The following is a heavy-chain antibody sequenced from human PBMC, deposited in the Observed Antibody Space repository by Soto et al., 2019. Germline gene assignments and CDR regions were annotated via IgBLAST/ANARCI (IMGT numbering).Heavy chain of an antibody. D-gene: IGHD2-15*01. CDR2: IRIKAYGGRA. CDR3: TRDFLPANRRSGQQGHFDY. Sequence: GGSLRLSCTPPEFTFGDYPISWFPQAPGKGRDGSGFIRIKAYGGRAEYAESVKGIFTLSRDDSKSIAYLQMNSLKTEDTAVYYCTRDFLPANRRSGQQGHFDYWGQGTLVTVSS. J-gene: IGHJ4*02. CDR1: EFTFGDYP. V-gene: IGHV3-49*03.